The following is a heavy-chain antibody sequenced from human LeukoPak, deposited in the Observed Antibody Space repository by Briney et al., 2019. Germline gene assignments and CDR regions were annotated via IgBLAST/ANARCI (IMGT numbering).Heavy chain of an antibody. CDR3: ARDPYSSGWYKDAFDI. D-gene: IGHD6-19*01. CDR2: ISGSSSYI. CDR1: GFTFSSYS. Sequence: GGSLRLPCAASGFTFSSYSMNWVRQAPGKGLEWVSSISGSSSYINYADSVKGRFTISRDNAQNSLFLQLNSLRAEDTAVYYCARDPYSSGWYKDAFDIWGQGTMVTVSS. J-gene: IGHJ3*02. V-gene: IGHV3-21*01.